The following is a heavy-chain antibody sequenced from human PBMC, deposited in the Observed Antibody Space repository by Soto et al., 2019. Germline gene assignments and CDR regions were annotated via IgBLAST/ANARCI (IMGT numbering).Heavy chain of an antibody. J-gene: IGHJ4*02. CDR2: MNPNSGNT. CDR3: ARSVVGTADDY. D-gene: IGHD6-19*01. CDR1: GYTFISYD. Sequence: QVQLVQSGAEVKKPGASVKVSCKASGYTFISYDVNWVRQATGQGLEWMGWMNPNSGNTAYGSKFQGRITLTRNTSISTAYMELSSLRSDDTAVYYCARSVVGTADDYWGQGTLVTVSS. V-gene: IGHV1-8*01.